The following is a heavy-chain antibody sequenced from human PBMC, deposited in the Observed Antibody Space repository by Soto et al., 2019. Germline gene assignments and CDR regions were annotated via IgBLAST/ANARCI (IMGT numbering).Heavy chain of an antibody. Sequence: GGSLRLSCVASEFTFSSYEMNWVRQAPGKGLAWVSYISSSGTTIYYTDSVKGRFTISRDNAKKSLYLQMNSLRAEDTAVYYCVRFGGAAAGPGDYWGQGTLVTVSS. D-gene: IGHD6-13*01. J-gene: IGHJ4*02. CDR2: ISSSGTTI. V-gene: IGHV3-48*03. CDR1: EFTFSSYE. CDR3: VRFGGAAAGPGDY.